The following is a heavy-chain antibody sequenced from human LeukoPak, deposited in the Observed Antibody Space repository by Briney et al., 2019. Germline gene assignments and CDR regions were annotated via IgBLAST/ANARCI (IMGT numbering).Heavy chain of an antibody. CDR3: ARGPDYYDTSGYYDY. Sequence: GESLKISCKGSGYRFTSYWIGWVRQMPGKGLGWMGIISLGDYDTRYSPSFRGEVTISADKSSSTAYLQWSSLNASDTAMYYCARGPDYYDTSGYYDYWGQGTLVTVSS. D-gene: IGHD3-22*01. CDR1: GYRFTSYW. V-gene: IGHV5-51*01. CDR2: ISLGDYDT. J-gene: IGHJ4*02.